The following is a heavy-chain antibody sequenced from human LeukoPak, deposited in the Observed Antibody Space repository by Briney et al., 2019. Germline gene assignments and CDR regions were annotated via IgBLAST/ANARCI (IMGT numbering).Heavy chain of an antibody. CDR1: GYAFTSYG. CDR2: ISTYNGNT. J-gene: IGHJ4*02. V-gene: IGHV1-18*01. CDR3: VRGKGGY. D-gene: IGHD3-16*01. Sequence: ASVKVSCKASGYAFTSYGITWVRQAPGQGLEWMGWISTYNGNTKYAENLQGRVTMTTDTSTNTAYMELRSLRSDDTAVYYCVRGKGGYWGQGTLVTVSS.